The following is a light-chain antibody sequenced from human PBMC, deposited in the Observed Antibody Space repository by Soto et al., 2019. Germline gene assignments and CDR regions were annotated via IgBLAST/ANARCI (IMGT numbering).Light chain of an antibody. CDR1: QPVNPV. CDR3: QQYKNYSYS. Sequence: IQITQSPSTVSASVGDIVTISCRASQPVNPVLAWYQQKPGGAPKVVIFDASNLGSGVPSRFSGSGFGTEFTLSITSLQPDDFATYYCQQYKNYSYSFGQGTKLEIK. CDR2: DAS. J-gene: IGKJ2*03. V-gene: IGKV1-5*01.